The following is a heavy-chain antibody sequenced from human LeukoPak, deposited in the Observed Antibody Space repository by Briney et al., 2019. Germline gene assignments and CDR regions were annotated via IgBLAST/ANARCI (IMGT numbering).Heavy chain of an antibody. CDR2: ISSSSSTI. CDR1: GFTFSSYS. D-gene: IGHD6-13*01. J-gene: IGHJ6*03. V-gene: IGHV3-48*01. Sequence: GGSLRLSCAASGFTFSSYSMNWVRQAPGKGLEWVSYISSSSSTIYYADSVKGRFTISRDNAKNSLYLQMNSLRAEDTAVYYCARVRIADYYYYYMDVWGKGTTVTVSS. CDR3: ARVRIADYYYYYMDV.